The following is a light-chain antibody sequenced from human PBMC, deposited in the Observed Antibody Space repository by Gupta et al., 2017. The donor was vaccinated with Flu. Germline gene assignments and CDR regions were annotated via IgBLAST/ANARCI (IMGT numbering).Light chain of an antibody. V-gene: IGLV3-21*02. Sequence: SSVLTQAPAVSVASGQTVRITCQGNNIGSYYAPWYQQKPGQAPLLVLYGYNHRPSGIPERFSGSNSDNTATLTINGVKAGDEADYYCQVRDSSSNHWVFGGGTKLTVL. CDR3: QVRDSSSNHWV. J-gene: IGLJ3*02. CDR1: NIGSYY. CDR2: GYN.